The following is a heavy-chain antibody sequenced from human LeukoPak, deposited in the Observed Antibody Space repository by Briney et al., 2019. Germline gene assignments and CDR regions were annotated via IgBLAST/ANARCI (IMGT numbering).Heavy chain of an antibody. CDR1: GFTFSNSA. Sequence: GGSLRLSCAASGFTFSNSAMSWVRQAPGEGLEWVSTISGSGGSTYYADSVKGRFTISRDNSKNTLYLQMNSLRAEDAALYYCARVQYSYGYDGSFYWGQGTLVTVSS. CDR3: ARVQYSYGYDGSFY. J-gene: IGHJ4*02. D-gene: IGHD5-18*01. CDR2: ISGSGGST. V-gene: IGHV3-23*01.